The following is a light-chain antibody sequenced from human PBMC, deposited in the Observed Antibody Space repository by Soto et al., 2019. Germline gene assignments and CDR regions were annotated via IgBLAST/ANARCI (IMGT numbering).Light chain of an antibody. CDR3: QQYGSSGT. Sequence: EIVLTQSPGTLSLSPGERATLSCRASQRISNSFLAWYQQKPDQAPRLLIYGASSRATGIPDRFSGSGSGTDFTLTISRLDPEDFAVYYCQQYGSSGTFGPGTKVDIK. V-gene: IGKV3-20*01. CDR2: GAS. J-gene: IGKJ3*01. CDR1: QRISNSF.